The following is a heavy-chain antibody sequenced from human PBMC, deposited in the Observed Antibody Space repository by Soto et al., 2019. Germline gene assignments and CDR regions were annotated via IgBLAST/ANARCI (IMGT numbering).Heavy chain of an antibody. Sequence: SETLSLTCAVSGGSFSLYYWTWIRQPPGKGLEWLGEINYSGNTNYKPSLKSRASISVDTSKTQFSLKLRSVTAADTALYYCARARRGDYRSRGGFGMDVWGQGTTVTVYS. V-gene: IGHV4-34*01. J-gene: IGHJ6*02. CDR1: GGSFSLYY. CDR2: INYSGNT. CDR3: ARARRGDYRSRGGFGMDV. D-gene: IGHD3-16*01.